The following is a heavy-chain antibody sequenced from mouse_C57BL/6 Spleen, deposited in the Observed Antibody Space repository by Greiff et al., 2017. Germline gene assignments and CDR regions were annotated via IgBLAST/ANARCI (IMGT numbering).Heavy chain of an antibody. D-gene: IGHD2-5*01. V-gene: IGHV1-52*01. CDR2: IDPSDSVT. CDR3: ARRGSNYEEGFDY. J-gene: IGHJ2*01. Sequence: QVQLQQPGAELVRPGSSVKLSCKASGYTFTSYWMHWVKQRPIQRLEWIGNIDPSDSVTHYNQKFKDKTTLTVDKSSSTAYMQLRSLASEDSAVYYCARRGSNYEEGFDYWGQGTTLTVSS. CDR1: GYTFTSYW.